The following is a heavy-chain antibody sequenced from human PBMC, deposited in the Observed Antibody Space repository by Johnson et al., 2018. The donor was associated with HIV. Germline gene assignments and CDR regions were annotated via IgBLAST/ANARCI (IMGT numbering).Heavy chain of an antibody. D-gene: IGHD6-19*01. CDR2: ISWNSGSI. CDR1: GFTFDDYV. V-gene: IGHV3-9*01. CDR3: AKDIASGYTNGGTLDI. J-gene: IGHJ3*02. Sequence: QLVESGGGLVQPGRSLRLSCAASGFTFDDYVMHWVRQAPGKGLEWVSGISWNSGSIGYADSVKGRFTISRDNSKNSLYLQMNSLRPEDTGLYYCAKDIASGYTNGGTLDIWGQGTMVTVSS.